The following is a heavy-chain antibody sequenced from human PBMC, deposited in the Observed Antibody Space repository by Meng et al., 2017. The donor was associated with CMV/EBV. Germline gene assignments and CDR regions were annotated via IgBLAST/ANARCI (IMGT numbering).Heavy chain of an antibody. CDR3: ARDSRSVVMTHFYDAFDI. CDR2: ISAYNGNT. J-gene: IGHJ3*02. V-gene: IGHV1-18*01. CDR1: GYTFTSYG. Sequence: ASVKVSCKASGYTFTSYGISWVRQAPGQGLEWMGWISAYNGNTNYAQKLQGRVTMTTDTSTSTAYMELRSLRSDDTAVYYCARDSRSVVMTHFYDAFDIRGQGTMVTVSS. D-gene: IGHD3-22*01.